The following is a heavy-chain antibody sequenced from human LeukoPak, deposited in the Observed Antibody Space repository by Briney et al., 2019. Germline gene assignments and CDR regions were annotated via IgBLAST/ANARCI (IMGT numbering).Heavy chain of an antibody. Sequence: SETLSLTCAVYGGSFSGYYWSWIRQPPGKGLEWIGEINHSGSTNYNPSLKSRVTISVDTSKNQFSLKLSSVTAADTAVYYCARFDRGRGYYYYYYGMDVWGQGTTVTVSS. CDR2: INHSGST. CDR1: GGSFSGYY. CDR3: ARFDRGRGYYYYYYGMDV. D-gene: IGHD3-10*01. J-gene: IGHJ6*02. V-gene: IGHV4-34*01.